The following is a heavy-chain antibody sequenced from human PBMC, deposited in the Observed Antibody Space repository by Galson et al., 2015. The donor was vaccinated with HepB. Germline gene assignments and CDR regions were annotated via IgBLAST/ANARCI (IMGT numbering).Heavy chain of an antibody. CDR1: GFTFSNYA. Sequence: SLRLSCAASGFTFSNYAMTWVRQAPGKGLEWVSAISGSGGSTYYADSVKGRFTISRDNSKNTLYLQMNSLRAEDTAVYYCAKGYFDFWSGSRGNAFDIWGQGTMVTVSS. D-gene: IGHD3-3*01. CDR3: AKGYFDFWSGSRGNAFDI. J-gene: IGHJ3*02. V-gene: IGHV3-23*01. CDR2: ISGSGGST.